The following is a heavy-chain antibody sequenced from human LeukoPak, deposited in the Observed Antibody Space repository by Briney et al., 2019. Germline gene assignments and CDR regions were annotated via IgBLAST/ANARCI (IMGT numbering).Heavy chain of an antibody. CDR2: ISYDGSNK. D-gene: IGHD1-14*01. V-gene: IGHV3-30*18. J-gene: IGHJ4*02. Sequence: GRSLRLSCAASGFTFSSYGMHWVRQAPGKGLEWVAVISYDGSNKYYADSVKGRFTISRDNSKNTLYLQMNSLRAEDTAVYYCAKGFQTAGGYWGQGTLVTVSS. CDR1: GFTFSSYG. CDR3: AKGFQTAGGY.